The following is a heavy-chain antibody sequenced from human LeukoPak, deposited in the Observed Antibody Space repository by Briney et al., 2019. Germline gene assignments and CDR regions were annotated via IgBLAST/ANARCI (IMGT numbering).Heavy chain of an antibody. V-gene: IGHV3-11*05. CDR1: GFTFSDYY. CDR3: ARVTYGSGSYYYFDY. CDR2: ISSSSSYT. J-gene: IGHJ4*02. Sequence: GGSLRFSCAASGFTFSDYYMSWIRQAPGKGLEWVAYISSSSSYTNYADSVKGRFTISRDNAKNSLYLQMNSLRAEDTAVYYCARVTYGSGSYYYFDYWGQGTLVTVSS. D-gene: IGHD3-10*01.